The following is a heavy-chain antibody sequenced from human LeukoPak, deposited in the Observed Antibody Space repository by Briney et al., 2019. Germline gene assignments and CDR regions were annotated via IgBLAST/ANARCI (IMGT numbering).Heavy chain of an antibody. CDR1: GYTFSGYY. Sequence: GASVKVSCKASGYTFSGYYIHWVRQAPGQGLEWMGWINPNSGGTNYAQKFQERVTITRDMSTSTAYMELSSLRSEDTAVYYCATTVTTLGGDYWGQGTLVTVSS. CDR2: INPNSGGT. D-gene: IGHD4-17*01. J-gene: IGHJ4*02. CDR3: ATTVTTLGGDY. V-gene: IGHV1-2*02.